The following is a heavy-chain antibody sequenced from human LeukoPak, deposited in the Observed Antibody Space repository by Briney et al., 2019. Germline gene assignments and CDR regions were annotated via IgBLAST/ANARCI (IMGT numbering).Heavy chain of an antibody. CDR2: IYHSGST. J-gene: IGHJ4*02. CDR1: GGSISSSSYY. Sequence: PSETLSLTCTVSGGSISSSSYYWGWIRQPPGKGLEWIGSIYHSGSTYYNPSLKSRVTISVDTSKNQFSLKLSSVTAADTAVYYCASLTVRRSSSWEKTNDYWGQGTLVTVSS. V-gene: IGHV4-39*07. D-gene: IGHD6-13*01. CDR3: ASLTVRRSSSWEKTNDY.